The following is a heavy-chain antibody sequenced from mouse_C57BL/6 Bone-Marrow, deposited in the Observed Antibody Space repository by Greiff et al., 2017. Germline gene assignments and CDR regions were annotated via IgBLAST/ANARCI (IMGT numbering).Heavy chain of an antibody. CDR3: ARSSFAY. CDR2: IDPSDSYT. Sequence: QVQLQQPGAELVRPGTSVKLSCKASGYTFTSYWMHWVKQRPGQGLEWIGVIDPSDSYTNYNQKFKGKATLTVDTSSSTAYMQLSSLTSEYSAVYYCARSSFAYWGQGTLVTVSA. CDR1: GYTFTSYW. J-gene: IGHJ3*01. V-gene: IGHV1-59*01.